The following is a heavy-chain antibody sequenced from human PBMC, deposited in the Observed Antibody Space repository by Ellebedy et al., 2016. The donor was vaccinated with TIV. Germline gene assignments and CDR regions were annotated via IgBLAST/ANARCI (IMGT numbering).Heavy chain of an antibody. V-gene: IGHV1-2*02. D-gene: IGHD2-8*01. CDR2: INPNSGGT. CDR3: AREPLVYCTNGVCYGGFDY. Sequence: ASVKVSXXASGYTFTSYDINWVRQATGQGLEWMGWINPNSGGTNYAQKFQGRVTMTRDTSISTAYMELSRLRSDDTAVYYCAREPLVYCTNGVCYGGFDYWGQGTLVTVSS. J-gene: IGHJ4*02. CDR1: GYTFTSYD.